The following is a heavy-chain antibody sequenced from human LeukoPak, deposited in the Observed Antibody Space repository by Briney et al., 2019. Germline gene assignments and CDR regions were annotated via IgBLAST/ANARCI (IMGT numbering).Heavy chain of an antibody. V-gene: IGHV3-53*01. J-gene: IGHJ4*02. CDR1: GLTFGHQY. Sequence: GGSLRLSCAASGLTFGHQYMTWIRQTPGKGLEWVSIIYSGGSTIYADSVKGRFTISRDNSKNTLYLQMNSLRAEDTAVYYCARAGGVHDFWSGYRGAFDYWGQGTLVTVSS. CDR3: ARAGGVHDFWSGYRGAFDY. CDR2: IYSGGST. D-gene: IGHD3-3*01.